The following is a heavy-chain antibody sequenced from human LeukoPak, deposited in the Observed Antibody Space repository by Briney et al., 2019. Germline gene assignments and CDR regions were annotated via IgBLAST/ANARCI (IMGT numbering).Heavy chain of an antibody. V-gene: IGHV3-64*04. CDR3: GRAESYSRNALDL. J-gene: IGHJ6*02. CDR1: EFTLSSYI. D-gene: IGHD1-26*01. CDR2: ISNNGGST. Sequence: GGSLRLSCSASEFTLSSYIMHWVRQAPGKGLEYVSAISNNGGSTYYADSVKGRFTISRDNSKNTLYLQMNSLRPEDTAVYYCGRAESYSRNALDLWGQGTTVTVSS.